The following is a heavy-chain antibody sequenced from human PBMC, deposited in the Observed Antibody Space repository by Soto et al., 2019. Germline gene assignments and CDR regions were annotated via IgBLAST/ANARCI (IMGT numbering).Heavy chain of an antibody. CDR2: INHSGST. CDR1: GGSFSGYY. V-gene: IGHV4-34*01. CDR3: ARGPELGYCSSTSCYAAFDY. J-gene: IGHJ4*02. D-gene: IGHD2-2*01. Sequence: PSETLSLTCAVYGGSFSGYYWSWIRQPPGKGLEWIGEINHSGSTNYNPSLKSRVTISVDTSKNQFSLKLSSVTAADTAVYFCARGPELGYCSSTSCYAAFDYWGQGTLVTVSS.